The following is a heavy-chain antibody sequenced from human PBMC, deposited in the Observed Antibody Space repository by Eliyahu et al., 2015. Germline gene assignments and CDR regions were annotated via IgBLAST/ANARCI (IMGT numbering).Heavy chain of an antibody. V-gene: IGHV1-69*06. D-gene: IGHD3-3*01. J-gene: IGHJ4*02. CDR3: ATSAGFWSQFDY. Sequence: QVQLLQSGAEVKEPGSSVTVSCKASGDTLSNDVFSWVRQAPGQGLEWMGGRIPAFGTPQYAQKFRGRVSITIDRSTNTHYMELSRLTSEDTATYYCATSAGFWSQFDYWGQGTLVTVST. CDR2: RIPAFGTP. CDR1: GDTLSNDV.